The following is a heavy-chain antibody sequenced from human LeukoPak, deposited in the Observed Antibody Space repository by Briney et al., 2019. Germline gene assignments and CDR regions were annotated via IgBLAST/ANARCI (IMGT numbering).Heavy chain of an antibody. V-gene: IGHV3-11*01. CDR2: ISRSGSTK. J-gene: IGHJ3*02. D-gene: IGHD1-26*01. CDR1: GFTFSDYN. Sequence: PGGSLRLSCAASGFTFSDYNMRWIRQAPGKGLEWVSSISRSGSTKYYADSVKGRFTISRDNAKNSLFLQMNSLRAEDTAVFYCATQWELRGGDDGFDIWGQGTMVTVSS. CDR3: ATQWELRGGDDGFDI.